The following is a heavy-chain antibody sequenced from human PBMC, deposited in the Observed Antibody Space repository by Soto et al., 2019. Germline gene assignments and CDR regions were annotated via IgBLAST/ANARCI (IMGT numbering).Heavy chain of an antibody. CDR3: ARCRGITARWFGP. CDR1: GGSISSGGYS. J-gene: IGHJ5*02. Sequence: QLQLQESGSGLVKPSQTLSLTCAVSGGSISSGGYSWSWIRQPPGKGLEWIGYIYHSGSTYYNPSLKSRVTRSVDRSKNQLSRKLSSVTAADTAVYYCARCRGITARWFGPWGQGTLVTVSS. V-gene: IGHV4-30-2*01. D-gene: IGHD2-15*01. CDR2: IYHSGST.